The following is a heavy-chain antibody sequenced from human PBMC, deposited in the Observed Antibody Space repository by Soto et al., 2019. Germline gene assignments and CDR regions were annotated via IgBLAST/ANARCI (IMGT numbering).Heavy chain of an antibody. J-gene: IGHJ4*02. D-gene: IGHD6-13*01. V-gene: IGHV3-21*01. Sequence: PGGSLRLSCVASGFILSDYTMTWVRQAPGKGLEWVSLISSSSSFIYYPDSVKGRFTTSRDNAKNSLFLQMNSLRAEDAAVYYCARVGHTTRIVAPGTGGDHWGQGTLVTVSS. CDR1: GFILSDYT. CDR3: ARVGHTTRIVAPGTGGDH. CDR2: ISSSSSFI.